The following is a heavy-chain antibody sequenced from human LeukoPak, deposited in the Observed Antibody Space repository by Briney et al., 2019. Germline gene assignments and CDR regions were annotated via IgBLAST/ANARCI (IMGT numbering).Heavy chain of an antibody. CDR3: ARLFCTSTCPYGGGIDY. D-gene: IGHD2-2*01. Sequence: SQTLSLTCTVSGGSISSSGYFWSWIRQLPGEGLEWIGYIYYSGSTYYNPSLESRVTISLDTSKHQFSLKLTSVTAADTAVYYCARLFCTSTCPYGGGIDYWGQGTLVTVSS. J-gene: IGHJ4*02. CDR1: GGSISSSGYF. CDR2: IYYSGST. V-gene: IGHV4-31*03.